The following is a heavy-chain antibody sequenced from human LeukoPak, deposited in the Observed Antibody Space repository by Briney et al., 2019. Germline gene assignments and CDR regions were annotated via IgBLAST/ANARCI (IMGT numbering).Heavy chain of an antibody. CDR2: IYPGGSYN. Sequence: GEALKISLRGFGYNFTSYCNGWGRQMPRQGLDLVGSIYPGGSYNRHSPSFQGQVTISSSQSLSNAYLQWSSLKASDTALYYCATRFRYSSSWYYFAYWGQGNLVPVSS. D-gene: IGHD6-13*01. J-gene: IGHJ4*02. CDR1: GYNFTSYC. CDR3: ATRFRYSSSWYYFAY. V-gene: IGHV5-51*06.